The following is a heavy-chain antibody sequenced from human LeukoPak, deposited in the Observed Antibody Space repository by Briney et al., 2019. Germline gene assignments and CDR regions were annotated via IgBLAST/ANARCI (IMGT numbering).Heavy chain of an antibody. V-gene: IGHV3-23*01. J-gene: IGHJ4*02. Sequence: GGSLRLSCAASGFTFSTYGMSWVRQAPGKGLEWVSAISGGGSSTYYADSVKGRFTISRDNSKNTLYLQMSSLTAEDTAVYYCVKRVRYDLGTYYFDYWGQGTLVTVSS. CDR2: ISGGGSST. CDR1: GFTFSTYG. CDR3: VKRVRYDLGTYYFDY. D-gene: IGHD3/OR15-3a*01.